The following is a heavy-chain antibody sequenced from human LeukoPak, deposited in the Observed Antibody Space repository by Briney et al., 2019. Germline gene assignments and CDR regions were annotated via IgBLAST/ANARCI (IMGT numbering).Heavy chain of an antibody. D-gene: IGHD3-22*01. V-gene: IGHV3-9*01. CDR1: GFTFDDYA. Sequence: GGSLRLSCAASGFTFDDYAMHWVRQAPGKGLEWVSGISWNSGSIGYADSVKGRFTISRDNAKNSLYLQMNSLRAEDTALYYCAKDMWGGYYYDSSGYHAPFDYWGQGTLVTVSS. CDR3: AKDMWGGYYYDSSGYHAPFDY. J-gene: IGHJ4*02. CDR2: ISWNSGSI.